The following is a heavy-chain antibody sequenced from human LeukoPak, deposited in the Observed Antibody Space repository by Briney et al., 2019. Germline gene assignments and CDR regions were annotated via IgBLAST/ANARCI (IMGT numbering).Heavy chain of an antibody. CDR3: ARDPGWDVVVVPAAIQPAFDY. D-gene: IGHD2-2*02. J-gene: IGHJ4*02. CDR1: GFTFSSSA. CDR2: ITGSGGYT. V-gene: IGHV3-23*01. Sequence: GGSLRLSCAASGFTFSSSAMGWVRQAPGKGLEWVSSITGSGGYTYYADSVKGRFTISRDNSKNTLYLQMNSLRAEDTAVYYCARDPGWDVVVVPAAIQPAFDYWGQGTLVTVSS.